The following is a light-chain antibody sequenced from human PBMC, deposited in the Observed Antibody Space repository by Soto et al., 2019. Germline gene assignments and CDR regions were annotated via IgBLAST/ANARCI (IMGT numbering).Light chain of an antibody. J-gene: IGKJ5*01. V-gene: IGKV1-33*01. CDR3: QQYYGLPPLT. CDR2: HAS. CDR1: QDINNC. Sequence: DIHMTQSPSSLSASLGDRVTITFQASQDINNCLNWYQQKPGKAPNLLIYHASKLAKGVTSRFSGSGSGTDFSFIITSLQREDLATYYCQQYYGLPPLTFGQGTRLEIK.